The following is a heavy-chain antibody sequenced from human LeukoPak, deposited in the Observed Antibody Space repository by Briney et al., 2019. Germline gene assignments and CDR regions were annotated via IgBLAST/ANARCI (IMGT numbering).Heavy chain of an antibody. J-gene: IGHJ4*02. CDR1: GFTFSSYS. CDR2: ISSSSSSYI. Sequence: AGGSLRLSCAASGFTFSSYSMNWVRQAPGKGLEWVSSISSSSSSYIYYADSVKGRFTISRDNAKNSLYLQMNSLRAEDTAVYYCARDRGSGWYPNFDYWGQGTLVTVSS. D-gene: IGHD6-19*01. CDR3: ARDRGSGWYPNFDY. V-gene: IGHV3-21*01.